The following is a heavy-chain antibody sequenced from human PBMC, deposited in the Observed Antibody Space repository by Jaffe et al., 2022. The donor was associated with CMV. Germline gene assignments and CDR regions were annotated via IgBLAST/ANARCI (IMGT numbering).Heavy chain of an antibody. Sequence: EVQLVESGGGLVQPGGSLRLSCAASGFTFSSYAMSWVRQAPGKGLEWVSAISGSGGSTYYADSVKGRFTISRDNSKNTLYLQMNSLRAEDTAVYYCAKDGYSGYDLGGKHDYWGQGTLVTVSS. J-gene: IGHJ4*02. CDR1: GFTFSSYA. D-gene: IGHD5-12*01. CDR2: ISGSGGST. V-gene: IGHV3-23*04. CDR3: AKDGYSGYDLGGKHDY.